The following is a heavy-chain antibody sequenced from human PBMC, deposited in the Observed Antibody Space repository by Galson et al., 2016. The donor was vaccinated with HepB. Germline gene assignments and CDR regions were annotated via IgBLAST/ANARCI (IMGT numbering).Heavy chain of an antibody. V-gene: IGHV4-39*01. D-gene: IGHD3-22*01. J-gene: IGHJ5*01. Sequence: SETLSLTCSGSGDSIRDTSYYWGWIRQPPGRGLEWIGSIYYSGHTYLNVALQSRVTISDDTSRNQFSLRLTSVTAAYSGLYFCVRTPNTGSYYAWFDPWGQGTLVTVAS. CDR3: VRTPNTGSYYAWFDP. CDR2: IYYSGHT. CDR1: GDSIRDTSYY.